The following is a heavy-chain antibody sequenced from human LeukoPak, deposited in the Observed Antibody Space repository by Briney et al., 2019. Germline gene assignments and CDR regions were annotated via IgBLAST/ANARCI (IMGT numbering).Heavy chain of an antibody. D-gene: IGHD3-3*01. CDR1: GFTFSSYA. J-gene: IGHJ4*02. CDR2: ISGSGGST. Sequence: GGSLTLSCAASGFTFSSYAMSWVRQAPGKGLEWVSAISGSGGSTYYADSVKGRFTISRDNSKNTLYLEMGSLRTEDMAVYYCARDRMGVGDYWGQGTLVT. V-gene: IGHV3-23*01. CDR3: ARDRMGVGDY.